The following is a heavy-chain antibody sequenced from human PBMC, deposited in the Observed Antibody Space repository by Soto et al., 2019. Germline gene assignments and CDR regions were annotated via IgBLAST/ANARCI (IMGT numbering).Heavy chain of an antibody. CDR3: ACQGTDIETYYYDMDV. Sequence: SETLSLTCTVSGGSVSSGSYYWSWLRQPPGKGLEWIGYIYYSGSTNYNPSLKSRVTISVDTSKTQFSLKLSSVTAADTAEYYCACQGTDIETYYYDMDVWGQGTTVTVSS. D-gene: IGHD5-12*01. CDR2: IYYSGST. J-gene: IGHJ6*02. V-gene: IGHV4-61*01. CDR1: GGSVSSGSYY.